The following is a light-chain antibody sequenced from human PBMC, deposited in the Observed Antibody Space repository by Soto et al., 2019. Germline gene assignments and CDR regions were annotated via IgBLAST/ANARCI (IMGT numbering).Light chain of an antibody. CDR1: QSVFSSS. CDR2: GAS. Sequence: EIVLTQSPGTLSLSPGERATLSCRASQSVFSSSLAWYQQKPGQAPRLLIYGASSRATGIPDRFSGSGSGTDFTLTISSLEPEDFAVFYCLQHGRTPWTFGQGTKVDIK. CDR3: LQHGRTPWT. V-gene: IGKV3-20*01. J-gene: IGKJ1*01.